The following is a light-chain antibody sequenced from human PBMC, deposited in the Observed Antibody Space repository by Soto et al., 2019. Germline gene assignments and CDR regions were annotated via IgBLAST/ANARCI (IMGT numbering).Light chain of an antibody. Sequence: QSALTQPASVSGSLGQAITISCTGTNRDVGINNYVSWYQQYPGTAPKVIIYEVTNRPSGVSNRFSGSKSGNTASLTISGLLADDEADYYCSSYTTSNTWVFGGGTKLTVL. J-gene: IGLJ3*02. CDR2: EVT. CDR3: SSYTTSNTWV. V-gene: IGLV2-14*01. CDR1: NRDVGINNY.